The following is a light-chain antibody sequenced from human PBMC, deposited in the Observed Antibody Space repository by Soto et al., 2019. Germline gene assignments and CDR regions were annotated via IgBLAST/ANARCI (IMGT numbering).Light chain of an antibody. J-gene: IGLJ3*02. CDR3: GAWDDSLSGLV. CDR1: SSNIGSNT. V-gene: IGLV1-44*01. CDR2: SDD. Sequence: QSALTQPPSASGTPGQRVTISCSGSSSNIGSNTVNWYRLLPGTAPKLLIHSDDQRPSGVPDRFSGSKSGTSASLTISGLQSEDEAHYYCGAWDDSLSGLVFGGGTKVTVL.